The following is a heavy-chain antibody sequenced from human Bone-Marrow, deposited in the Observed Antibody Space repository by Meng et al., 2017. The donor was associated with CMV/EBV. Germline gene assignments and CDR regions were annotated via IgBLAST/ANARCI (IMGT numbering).Heavy chain of an antibody. CDR1: GGSVSSISYY. D-gene: IGHD4-11*01. CDR3: ARGEVTTLGY. V-gene: IGHV4-61*01. CDR2: IYYSGSA. Sequence: SETLSLTCTVSGGSVSSISYYWNWIRQPPGKGLEWIGYIYYSGSAIYNPSLKSRVTISVDTPQNLFSLRLRSVTTADTAVYYCARGEVTTLGYWGQGTLVTVSS. J-gene: IGHJ4*02.